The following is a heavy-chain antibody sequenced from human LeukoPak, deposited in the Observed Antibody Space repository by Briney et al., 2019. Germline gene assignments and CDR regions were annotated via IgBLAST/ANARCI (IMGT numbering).Heavy chain of an antibody. Sequence: SETLSLTCTVSGGSISSYYWSWIRQPAGKGLEWIGRIYTSGSTNYNPSLRSRVTMSVDTSKNQFSLKLSSVTAADTAVYYCARDVGLQWLVQGNYRSYYFDYWGQGTLVTVSS. D-gene: IGHD6-19*01. J-gene: IGHJ4*02. V-gene: IGHV4-4*07. CDR1: GGSISSYY. CDR3: ARDVGLQWLVQGNYRSYYFDY. CDR2: IYTSGST.